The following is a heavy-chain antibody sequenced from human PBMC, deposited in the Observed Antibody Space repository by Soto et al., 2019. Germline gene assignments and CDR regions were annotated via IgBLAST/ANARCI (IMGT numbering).Heavy chain of an antibody. CDR3: ARDQTWLEPYYFDY. D-gene: IGHD6-19*01. V-gene: IGHV4-38-2*02. CDR2: IYHSGST. J-gene: IGHJ4*02. CDR1: GYSISSGYY. Sequence: PSETLSLTCAVSGYSISSGYYWGWIRQSPGKGLEWIGSIYHSGSTYYNPSLKSRVTISIDTSKNQFSLKLSSVTAADTALYYCARDQTWLEPYYFDYWGPGTLVTVYS.